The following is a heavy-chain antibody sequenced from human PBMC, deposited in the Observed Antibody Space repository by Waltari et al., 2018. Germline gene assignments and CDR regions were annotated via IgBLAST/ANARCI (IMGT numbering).Heavy chain of an antibody. D-gene: IGHD7-27*01. CDR1: GYSISSGYY. V-gene: IGHV4-38-2*01. CDR3: ARLTGGNWFDP. Sequence: QVQLQESGPGLVKPSETLSLTCAVSGYSISSGYYWGWIRQPPGKGREWIGSIYHSGSTYYNPSLKSRVTISVDTSKNQFSLKLSSVTAADTAVCYCARLTGGNWFDPWGQGTLVTVSS. J-gene: IGHJ5*02. CDR2: IYHSGST.